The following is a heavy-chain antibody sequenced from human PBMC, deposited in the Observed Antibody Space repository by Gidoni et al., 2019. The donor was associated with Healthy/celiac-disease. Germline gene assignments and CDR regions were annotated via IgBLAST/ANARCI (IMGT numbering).Heavy chain of an antibody. J-gene: IGHJ5*02. CDR2: INHSGST. CDR1: GGSFSGYY. Sequence: QVQLQQWGAGLLQPSETLSLTCAVYGGSFSGYYWSWIRQPPGKGLEWIGEINHSGSTNYNPSLKSRVTISVDTSKNQFSLKLSSVTAADTAVYYCARGGGFRWFDPWGQGTLVTVSS. CDR3: ARGGGFRWFDP. D-gene: IGHD2-15*01. V-gene: IGHV4-34*01.